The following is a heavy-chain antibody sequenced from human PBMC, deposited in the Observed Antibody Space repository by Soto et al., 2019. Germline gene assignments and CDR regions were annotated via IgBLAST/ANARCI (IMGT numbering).Heavy chain of an antibody. V-gene: IGHV1-69*04. J-gene: IGHJ4*02. CDR1: GGTFSSYV. D-gene: IGHD2-21*01. CDR2: IIPMFGIT. CDR3: ARDRALNNSALVVAY. Sequence: QVQLVQSGAEVKKPGSSMKVSCKASGGTFSSYVFSWVRQAPGQGLEWMGRIIPMFGITNYAQKFEGRVTITADKSTTTADLDLRRLISEDTAIYSFARDRALNNSALVVAYGGQGTLVTVSS.